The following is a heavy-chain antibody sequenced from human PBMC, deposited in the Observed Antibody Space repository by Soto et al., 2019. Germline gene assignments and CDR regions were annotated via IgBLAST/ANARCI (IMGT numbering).Heavy chain of an antibody. J-gene: IGHJ5*01. V-gene: IGHV1-18*01. CDR1: GYTFTSYG. CDR3: ARDSSGYYRGMYNWFDS. D-gene: IGHD3-22*01. CDR2: TSASNGNT. Sequence: ASVKVSCKASGYTFTSYGISWVRQAPGQGLEWMGWTSASNGNTNYAQKFQGRVTMTTDTSTSTAYMELRSLRSDDTAVYYCARDSSGYYRGMYNWFDSWGQGTLVTVSS.